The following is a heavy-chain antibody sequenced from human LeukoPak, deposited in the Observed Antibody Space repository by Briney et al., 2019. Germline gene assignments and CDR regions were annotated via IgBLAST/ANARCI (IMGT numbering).Heavy chain of an antibody. Sequence: GGSLRLSCAASGFTFSSYAMSWVRQAPGKGLEWVSVISGSGGSSYYADSVKGRFTISRDNSKSTLYLQLSSLRAEDTAVYYCAKAPTSYCTGGTCYCDYWGQGSLATVSS. D-gene: IGHD2-8*02. V-gene: IGHV3-23*01. J-gene: IGHJ4*02. CDR1: GFTFSSYA. CDR3: AKAPTSYCTGGTCYCDY. CDR2: ISGSGGSS.